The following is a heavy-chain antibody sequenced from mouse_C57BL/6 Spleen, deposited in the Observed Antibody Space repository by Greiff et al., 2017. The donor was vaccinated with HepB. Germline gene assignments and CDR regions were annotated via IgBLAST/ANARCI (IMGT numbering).Heavy chain of an antibody. CDR1: GYTFTSYW. CDR3: AREGDDYGRVYWYFDV. Sequence: QVHVKQPGAELVRPGSSVKLSCKASGYTFTSYWMHWVKQRPIQGLEWIGNIDPSDSETHYNQKFKDKATLTVDKSSSTAYMQLSSLTSEDSAVYYCAREGDDYGRVYWYFDVWGTGTTVTVSS. J-gene: IGHJ1*03. D-gene: IGHD2-4*01. V-gene: IGHV1-52*01. CDR2: IDPSDSET.